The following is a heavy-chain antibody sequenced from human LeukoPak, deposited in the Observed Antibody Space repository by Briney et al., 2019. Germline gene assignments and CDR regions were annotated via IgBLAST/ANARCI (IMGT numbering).Heavy chain of an antibody. J-gene: IGHJ4*02. D-gene: IGHD3-3*01. V-gene: IGHV3-30*03. Sequence: PGGSLRLSCAASGFTFSSYSMNWVRQAPGKGLEWVAVISYDGSNKYYADSVKGRFTISRDNSKNTLYLQMNSLRAEDTAVYYCAREAHYDSRFDYWGQGTLVTVSS. CDR2: ISYDGSNK. CDR1: GFTFSSYS. CDR3: AREAHYDSRFDY.